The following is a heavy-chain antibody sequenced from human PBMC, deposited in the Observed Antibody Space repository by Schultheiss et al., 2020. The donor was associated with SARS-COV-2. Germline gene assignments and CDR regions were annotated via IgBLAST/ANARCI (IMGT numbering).Heavy chain of an antibody. D-gene: IGHD6-6*01. Sequence: SETLSLTCAAYGGSFSAYTWSWIRQPPGEGLEWIGDIDQYGRTNYNPSLKSRVTISVDTSKNQFSLKLSSVTAADTAVYYCARHSIATLNLFDYWGQGTLVTVSS. V-gene: IGHV4-34*01. CDR2: IDQYGRT. CDR1: GGSFSAYT. J-gene: IGHJ4*02. CDR3: ARHSIATLNLFDY.